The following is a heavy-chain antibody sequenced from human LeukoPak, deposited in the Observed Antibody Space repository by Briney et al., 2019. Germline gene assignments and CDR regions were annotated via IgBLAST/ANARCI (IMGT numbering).Heavy chain of an antibody. Sequence: GGSLRLSCAASEFTYTTYPMSWVRQAPGEGLGWVSSISGSTNNTYYADSVKGRFTISRDTSKSTLYLQMSSLGADDAAAYYCAKRADFGGFDPWGQGTLVTVSS. J-gene: IGHJ5*02. CDR1: EFTYTTYP. D-gene: IGHD3-10*01. V-gene: IGHV3-23*01. CDR2: ISGSTNNT. CDR3: AKRADFGGFDP.